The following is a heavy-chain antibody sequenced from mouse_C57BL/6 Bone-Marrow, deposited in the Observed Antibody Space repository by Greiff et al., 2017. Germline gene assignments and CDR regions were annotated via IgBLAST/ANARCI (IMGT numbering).Heavy chain of an antibody. J-gene: IGHJ2*01. D-gene: IGHD1-1*01. CDR2: IDPEDGET. CDR1: GFNIKDYY. Sequence: EVQLQQSGAELVKPGASVKLSCTASGFNIKDYYIHWVKQRTEQGLEWIGRIDPEDGETKYAPKFQDKATITADTSSKTPYLQLSSLTSEDTAVYYCTRSLIYYGTNYWGQGTTLTVSS. CDR3: TRSLIYYGTNY. V-gene: IGHV14-2*01.